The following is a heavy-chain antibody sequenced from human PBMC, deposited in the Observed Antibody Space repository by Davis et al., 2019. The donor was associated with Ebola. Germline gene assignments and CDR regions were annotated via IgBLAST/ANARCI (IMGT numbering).Heavy chain of an antibody. CDR3: AKDDVHSGSYIDF. CDR1: GFTFSSYA. J-gene: IGHJ4*02. Sequence: GGSLRLSCTASGFTFSSYAMHWVRQSPGKGLEWVAVIYSGGSYTNYADSVKGRFTISRDNSKNTLYLQMNSLRAEDTAVYYCAKDDVHSGSYIDFWGQGTLVTVSS. V-gene: IGHV3-30*02. CDR2: IYSGGSYT. D-gene: IGHD1-26*01.